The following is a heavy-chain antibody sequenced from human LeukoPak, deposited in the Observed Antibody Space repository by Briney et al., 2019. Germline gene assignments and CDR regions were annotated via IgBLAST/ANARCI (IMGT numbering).Heavy chain of an antibody. D-gene: IGHD3-22*01. V-gene: IGHV3-23*01. CDR3: AKGLYYYDSSGYHPRGAFDI. CDR1: GFTFSSYA. CDR2: ISGSGGST. J-gene: IGHJ3*02. Sequence: GGSLRLSCAASGFTFSSYAMSWVRQAPGKGLEWVSAISGSGGSTYYADSVKGRFTISRDNSKNTLYLQMNSLRAEDTAVYYCAKGLYYYDSSGYHPRGAFDIWGQGTTVTVSS.